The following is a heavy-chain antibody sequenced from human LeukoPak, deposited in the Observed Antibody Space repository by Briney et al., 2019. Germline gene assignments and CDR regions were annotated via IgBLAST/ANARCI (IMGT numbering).Heavy chain of an antibody. V-gene: IGHV4-30-2*01. CDR1: GDSISSGGYS. CDR3: ARSPLAFYDSSGYPRVWFDP. J-gene: IGHJ5*02. D-gene: IGHD3-22*01. Sequence: QPSQTLSLTCTVPGDSISSGGYSWSWIRQPPGKGLEWIGYIYHIGYISQSGNIYQNPSLKSRVTISLDTSRNQFSLKLSSVTAADTAVYYCARSPLAFYDSSGYPRVWFDPWGQGTLVTVSS. CDR2: ISQSGNI.